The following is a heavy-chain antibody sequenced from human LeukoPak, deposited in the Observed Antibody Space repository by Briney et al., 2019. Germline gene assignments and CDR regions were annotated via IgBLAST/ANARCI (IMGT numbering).Heavy chain of an antibody. Sequence: SETLSLTCTVSGGSISSYYWSWIRQPPGKGLEWIGSIYYSGSTYYNPSLKSRVTISVDTSKNQFSLKLSSVTAADTAVYYCARDGLGGNRPPFDYWGQGTLVTVSS. CDR1: GGSISSYY. V-gene: IGHV4-59*12. J-gene: IGHJ4*02. D-gene: IGHD4-23*01. CDR3: ARDGLGGNRPPFDY. CDR2: IYYSGST.